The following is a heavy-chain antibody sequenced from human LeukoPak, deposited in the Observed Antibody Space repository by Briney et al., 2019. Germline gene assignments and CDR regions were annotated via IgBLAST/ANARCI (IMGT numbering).Heavy chain of an antibody. CDR3: ARLLWEPTDAFDI. CDR2: IYHSGST. D-gene: IGHD1-26*01. J-gene: IGHJ3*02. Sequence: SETLSLTCAVSGGSISSSNWWSWVRQPPGKGLEWIGEIYHSGSTNYNPSLKSRVTISVDTSKNQFSLKLSSVTAADTAVYYCARLLWEPTDAFDIWGQGTMVTVSS. V-gene: IGHV4-4*02. CDR1: GGSISSSNW.